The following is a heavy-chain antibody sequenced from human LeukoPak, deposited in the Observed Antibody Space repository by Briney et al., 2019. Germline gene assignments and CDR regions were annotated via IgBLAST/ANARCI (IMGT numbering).Heavy chain of an antibody. CDR3: ARVWFAAEPHFDY. Sequence: PGGSLRLSCAASGFTVSSNYMSWVRQAPGKGLEWVSVIYSGGSTYYADSVKGRFTISRDNSKNTLYLQMNSLRAEDTAVYYCARVWFAAEPHFDYWGQGTLVTVSS. CDR2: IYSGGST. J-gene: IGHJ4*02. V-gene: IGHV3-66*01. D-gene: IGHD3-10*01. CDR1: GFTVSSNY.